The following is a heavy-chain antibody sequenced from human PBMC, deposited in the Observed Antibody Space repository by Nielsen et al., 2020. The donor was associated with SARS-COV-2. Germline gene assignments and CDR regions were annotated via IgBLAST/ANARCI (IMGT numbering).Heavy chain of an antibody. Sequence: GESLKISCAASGFTFSSYSMNWVRQAPGKGLEWVSSISSSSSYIYYADSVKGRFTISRDNAKNSLYLQMNSLRAEDTAVYYCARSRRAVRGEGFDYWGQGTLVTVSS. D-gene: IGHD3-10*01. CDR3: ARSRRAVRGEGFDY. J-gene: IGHJ4*02. CDR2: ISSSSSYI. CDR1: GFTFSSYS. V-gene: IGHV3-21*01.